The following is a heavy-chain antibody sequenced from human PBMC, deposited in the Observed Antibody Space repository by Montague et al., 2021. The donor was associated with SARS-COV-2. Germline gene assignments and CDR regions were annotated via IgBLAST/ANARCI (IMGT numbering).Heavy chain of an antibody. D-gene: IGHD2-8*02. CDR1: GSSITIYY. J-gene: IGHJ4*02. V-gene: IGHV4-34*01. CDR2: INHSGST. CDR3: ARGRVVYGINGDLNY. Sequence: SETLSLTCSVAGSSITIYYWSWIRQPPGKGLEWIGEINHSGSTNYNPSLKTRVTMSIDTSKNQFSLSLSSVTAADTAVYYCARGRVVYGINGDLNYWGQGTLVTVSS.